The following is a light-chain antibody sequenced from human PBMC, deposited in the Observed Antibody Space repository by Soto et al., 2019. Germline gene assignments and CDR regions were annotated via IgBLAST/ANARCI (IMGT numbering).Light chain of an antibody. V-gene: IGLV1-44*01. CDR3: AAWDDRLNGYV. J-gene: IGLJ1*01. CDR2: NNN. CDR1: SSNIGTNA. Sequence: QSVLTQPPSASGTPGQRVTLSCSGGSSNIGTNAVNWYQQLPGPAPKLLSYNNNQRHSGVTDRFSGSKSGTSASLAISGLQSEDEADYYCAAWDDRLNGYVFVTGTKVHVL.